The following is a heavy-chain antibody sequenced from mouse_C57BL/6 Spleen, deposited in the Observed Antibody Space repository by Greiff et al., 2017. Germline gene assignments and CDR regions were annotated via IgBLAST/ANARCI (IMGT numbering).Heavy chain of an antibody. J-gene: IGHJ2*01. D-gene: IGHD1-1*01. Sequence: QVQLQQPGAELVKPGASVKLSCKASGYTFTSYWMHWVKQRPGRGLEWIGRIDPNSGGTKYNEKFKSKATLTVDKPSSTAYRQLSSLTSEDSAVYYCAREKATVVATNHFDYWGQGTTLTVSS. CDR3: AREKATVVATNHFDY. CDR1: GYTFTSYW. CDR2: IDPNSGGT. V-gene: IGHV1-72*01.